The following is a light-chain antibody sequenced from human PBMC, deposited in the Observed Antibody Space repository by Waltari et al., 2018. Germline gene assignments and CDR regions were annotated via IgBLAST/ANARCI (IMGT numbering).Light chain of an antibody. CDR2: RNN. CDR3: SAWDSSLSAWV. Sequence: QAGLTQPPSMSKDLRQTATITCIGNSNNVGYQGAAWLQQHQGHPPKLRSYRNNDRPSGISERFSASRSGNTASLTITGLQPEDEADYYCSAWDSSLSAWVFGGGTKLTVL. CDR1: SNNVGYQG. J-gene: IGLJ3*02. V-gene: IGLV10-54*01.